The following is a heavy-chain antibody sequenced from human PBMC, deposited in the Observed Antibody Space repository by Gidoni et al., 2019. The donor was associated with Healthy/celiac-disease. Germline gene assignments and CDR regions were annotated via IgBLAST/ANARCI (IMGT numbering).Heavy chain of an antibody. CDR1: GYSFTSYW. J-gene: IGHJ3*02. CDR3: ARLAGAGERGRRGDAFDI. V-gene: IGHV5-51*01. D-gene: IGHD2-15*01. Sequence: EVQLVQSGAEVKKHGESLKISCKGSGYSFTSYWIGWVRQMPGKGLEWMGIIYPGDSDTRYSPSFQGQVTISADKSISTAYLQWSSLKASDTAMYYCARLAGAGERGRRGDAFDIWGQGTMVTVSS. CDR2: IYPGDSDT.